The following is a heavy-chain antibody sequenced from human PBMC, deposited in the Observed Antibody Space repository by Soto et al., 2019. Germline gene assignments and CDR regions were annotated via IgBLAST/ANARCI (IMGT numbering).Heavy chain of an antibody. Sequence: PSETLSLTCTVSGGSISSGDYYWSWIRQPPGKGLEWIGYIYYSGSTYYNPSLKSRVTISVGTSKNQFSLKLSSVTAADTAVYYCARQDTAMSYFQHWGQGTLVTVSS. CDR1: GGSISSGDYY. CDR2: IYYSGST. D-gene: IGHD5-18*01. CDR3: ARQDTAMSYFQH. V-gene: IGHV4-30-4*01. J-gene: IGHJ1*01.